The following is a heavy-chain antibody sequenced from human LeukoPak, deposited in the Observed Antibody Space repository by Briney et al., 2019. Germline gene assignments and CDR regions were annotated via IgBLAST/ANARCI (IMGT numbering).Heavy chain of an antibody. V-gene: IGHV3-15*01. D-gene: IGHD3-22*01. CDR3: TTNIGPDSSGYYSNWYFDL. J-gene: IGHJ2*01. CDR2: MKSKTDGGTT. Sequence: GGSLRLSCAASGFTFSNAWMSWVRQAPGKGLEWVGRMKSKTDGGTTDYAAPVKGRFTISRDDSKNTLYLQMNSLKTEDTAVYYCTTNIGPDSSGYYSNWYFDLWGRGTLVTVSS. CDR1: GFTFSNAW.